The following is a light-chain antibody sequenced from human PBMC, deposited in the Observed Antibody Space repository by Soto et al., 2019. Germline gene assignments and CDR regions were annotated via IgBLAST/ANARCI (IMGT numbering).Light chain of an antibody. CDR3: CSYAGTFYV. CDR1: SSDFGGYNY. CDR2: DVS. J-gene: IGLJ1*01. Sequence: QSALTQPRSVSGSPGQSVTISCTGTSSDFGGYNYVSWYQHHPGKAPKFMIYDVSTRPSGVPDRFSGSKSGNTASLTISGLQAEDEADYYCCSYAGTFYVFGTGTKLTVL. V-gene: IGLV2-11*01.